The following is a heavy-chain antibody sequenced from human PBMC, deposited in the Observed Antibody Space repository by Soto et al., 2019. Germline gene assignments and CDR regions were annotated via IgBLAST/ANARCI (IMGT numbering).Heavy chain of an antibody. V-gene: IGHV3-23*01. Sequence: GGSLRLSCAASGLTFSSYAMSWVRQAPGKGLEWVSAISGSGGSTYYADSVKGRFTISRDNSKNTLYLQMNSLRAEDTAVYYCALKDGDSGWLHYWGAGTIVTVST. CDR2: ISGSGGST. D-gene: IGHD6-19*01. CDR3: ALKDGDSGWLHY. CDR1: GLTFSSYA. J-gene: IGHJ4*02.